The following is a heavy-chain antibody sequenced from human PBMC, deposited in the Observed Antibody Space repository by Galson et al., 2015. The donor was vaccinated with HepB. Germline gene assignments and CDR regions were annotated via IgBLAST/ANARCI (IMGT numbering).Heavy chain of an antibody. CDR1: GFTFYVYT. J-gene: IGHJ5*01. Sequence: SLRLSCAASGFTFYVYTMNWVRQAPGKGLEWVSAVRGSGTGTWYADSVKGRFTISRDDSKNTVFLQMNSLRAEDTAIYYCARQGATYLNDAGGYHPSGRRPNWFDSWGQGTLVTVSS. CDR3: ARQGATYLNDAGGYHPSGRRPNWFDS. CDR2: VRGSGTGT. V-gene: IGHV3-23*01. D-gene: IGHD3-22*01.